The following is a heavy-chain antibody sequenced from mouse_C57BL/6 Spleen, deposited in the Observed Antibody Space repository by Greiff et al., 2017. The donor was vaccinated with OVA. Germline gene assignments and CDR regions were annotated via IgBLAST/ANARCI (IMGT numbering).Heavy chain of an antibody. J-gene: IGHJ4*01. D-gene: IGHD2-3*01. V-gene: IGHV5-6*01. CDR1: GFTFSSYG. Sequence: DVHLVESGGDLVKPGGSLKLSCAASGFTFSSYGMSWVRQTPDKRLEWVATISSGGSYTYYPDSVKGRCTISRDNATNTLYLQMSSLKSEDTAMYYCARDDGYDYYAMDYWGQGTSVTVSS. CDR3: ARDDGYDYYAMDY. CDR2: ISSGGSYT.